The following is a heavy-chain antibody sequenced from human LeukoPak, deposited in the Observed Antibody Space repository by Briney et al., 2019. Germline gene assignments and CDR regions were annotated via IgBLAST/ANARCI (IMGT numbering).Heavy chain of an antibody. V-gene: IGHV4-39*01. D-gene: IGHD1-26*01. CDR1: GGSISSSSYY. CDR3: ARRGTVGATFYFDY. Sequence: SETLSLTCTVSGGSISSSSYYWGWIRQPPGKGLEWIGSIYYSGSTYYNPSLKSRVTISVDTSKNQFSLKLSSVTAADTAVYYCARRGTVGATFYFDYWGQGTLVTVSS. CDR2: IYYSGST. J-gene: IGHJ4*02.